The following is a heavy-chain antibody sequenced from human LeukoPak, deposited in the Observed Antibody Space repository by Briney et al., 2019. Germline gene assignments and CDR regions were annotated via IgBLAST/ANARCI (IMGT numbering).Heavy chain of an antibody. CDR3: ARDKDWFDP. Sequence: ASVKVSCKASGYTFTSYDINWVRQATGQGLEWMGWITTSTGNPTYAQGFTGRFVFSLDTSVSTAYLQISSLKAEDTAVYYCARDKDWFDPWGQGTLVTVSS. J-gene: IGHJ5*02. CDR2: ITTSTGNP. V-gene: IGHV7-4-1*02. CDR1: GYTFTSYD.